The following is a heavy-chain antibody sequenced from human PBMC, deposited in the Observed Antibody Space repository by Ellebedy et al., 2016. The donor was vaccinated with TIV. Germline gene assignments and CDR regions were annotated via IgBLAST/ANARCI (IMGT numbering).Heavy chain of an antibody. CDR2: FFHMFGTA. CDR1: GGTFSSYS. J-gene: IGHJ3*01. CDR3: SKVGDLSSSWYGPIDV. V-gene: IGHV1-69*13. D-gene: IGHD6-13*01. Sequence: AASVKVSCKASGGTFSSYSITWVRQAPGQGLEWIGGFFHMFGTATYAQQFRGRVTITADESTSTAVMDLSRLASEDTAVYYCSKVGDLSSSWYGPIDVWGQGTMVTVSS.